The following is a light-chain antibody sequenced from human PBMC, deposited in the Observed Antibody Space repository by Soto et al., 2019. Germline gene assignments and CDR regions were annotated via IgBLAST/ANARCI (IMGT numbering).Light chain of an antibody. Sequence: EIVLTQSPATLSLSPGERATLSCRASQSVSSYLVWYQQKPGQAPRLLIYGASTRATGVPGRFSGTASGTEFNLTISSLQSEDSAVYYCQQYNHWWTFGQGTKVDIK. J-gene: IGKJ1*01. CDR2: GAS. V-gene: IGKV3-15*01. CDR1: QSVSSY. CDR3: QQYNHWWT.